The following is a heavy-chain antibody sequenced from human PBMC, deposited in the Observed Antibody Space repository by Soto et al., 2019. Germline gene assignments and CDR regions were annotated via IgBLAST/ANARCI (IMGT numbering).Heavy chain of an antibody. CDR2: IFHTGTT. CDR3: ALRGHYYDSSGYYYEPIDAFDI. Sequence: PSETLSLTCAVSGDSIIGIYHWAWIRQPPGRSLEWIASIFHTGTTYYTPSLKSRVTISVDTSKNQFSLRLSSVTAADSAVYYCALRGHYYDSSGYYYEPIDAFDIWGQGTMVTVSS. V-gene: IGHV4-38-2*01. D-gene: IGHD3-22*01. CDR1: GDSIIGIYH. J-gene: IGHJ3*02.